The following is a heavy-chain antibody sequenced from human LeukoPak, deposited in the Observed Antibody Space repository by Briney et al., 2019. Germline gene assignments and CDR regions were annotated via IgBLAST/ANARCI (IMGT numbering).Heavy chain of an antibody. CDR3: AKDSQYYDSSGYPY. V-gene: IGHV3-23*01. CDR1: GFTFSNYA. J-gene: IGHJ4*02. CDR2: ISGSGGST. D-gene: IGHD3-22*01. Sequence: LPGGSLRLSCTASGFTFSNYAMSWVRQAPGKGLEWVSGISGSGGSTYYADSVKGRFTISRDDSKNTLYLQMNSLRAEDTAVYYCAKDSQYYDSSGYPYWGQGTLVTVSS.